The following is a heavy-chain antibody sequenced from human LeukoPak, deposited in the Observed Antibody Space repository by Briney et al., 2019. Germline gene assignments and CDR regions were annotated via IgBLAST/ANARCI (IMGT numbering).Heavy chain of an antibody. CDR2: IYYSGST. Sequence: SETLSLTCAVYGGSFSGYYWSWIRQPPGKGLEWIGYIYYSGSTNYNPSLKSRVTISVDTSKNQFSLKLSSVTAADTAVYYCARVPPYDSSGYYYGGMDVWGQGTTVTVSS. J-gene: IGHJ6*02. D-gene: IGHD3-22*01. V-gene: IGHV4-59*01. CDR3: ARVPPYDSSGYYYGGMDV. CDR1: GGSFSGYY.